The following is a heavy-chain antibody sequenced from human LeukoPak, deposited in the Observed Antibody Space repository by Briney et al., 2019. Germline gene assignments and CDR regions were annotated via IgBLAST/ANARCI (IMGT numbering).Heavy chain of an antibody. D-gene: IGHD3-22*01. CDR1: GGSISSGDYY. CDR2: IYYSGGT. CDR3: AREVAGYYDSSGYFDI. J-gene: IGHJ3*02. V-gene: IGHV4-30-4*08. Sequence: SQTLSLTCTVSGGSISSGDYYWSWIRQPPGKGLEWIGYIYYSGGTYYNPSLKSRVTISVDTSKNQFSLKLSSVTAADTAVYYCAREVAGYYDSSGYFDIWGQGTMVTVSS.